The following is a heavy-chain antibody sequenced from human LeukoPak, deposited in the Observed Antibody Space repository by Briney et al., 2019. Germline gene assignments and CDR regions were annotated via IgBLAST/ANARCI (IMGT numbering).Heavy chain of an antibody. J-gene: IGHJ5*02. CDR2: INPSGGST. Sequence: ASVKVSCKASGYTFTSYYMRWVRQAPGQGLEWMGIINPSGGSTSYAQKFQGRVTMTRDMSTSTDYMELSSLRSEDTAVYYCARDSSVEDTAWWFDPWGQGTLVTVSS. V-gene: IGHV1-46*01. CDR1: GYTFTSYY. CDR3: ARDSSVEDTAWWFDP. D-gene: IGHD3-10*01.